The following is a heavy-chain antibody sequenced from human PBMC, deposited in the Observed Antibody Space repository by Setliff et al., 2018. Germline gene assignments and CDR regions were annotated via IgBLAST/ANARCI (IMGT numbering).Heavy chain of an antibody. CDR2: INPHGSEK. Sequence: QPGGSLRLSCTASGLSYINDWVSWVRQAPGKGLEWLASINPHGSEKYYADSVKGRFTISRDNAKNSLSLQMNNLRTEDTAVYYCFGAGTCSYWGQGTRVTVSS. J-gene: IGHJ4*02. CDR3: FGAGTCSY. CDR1: GLSYINDW. V-gene: IGHV3-7*01. D-gene: IGHD3-10*01.